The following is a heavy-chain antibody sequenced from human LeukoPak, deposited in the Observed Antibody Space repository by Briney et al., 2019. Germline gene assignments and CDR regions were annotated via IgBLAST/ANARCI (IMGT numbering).Heavy chain of an antibody. CDR1: GYTFTGYY. Sequence: ASVKVSCKASGYTFTGYYVHWVRQAPGQGLEWMGWINPNSGGTNYAQKFQGWVTMTRDTSISTAYMELSRLRSDDTAVYYCARSEHNDYGMDVWGQGTTVTVSS. D-gene: IGHD1-1*01. CDR3: ARSEHNDYGMDV. J-gene: IGHJ6*02. CDR2: INPNSGGT. V-gene: IGHV1-2*04.